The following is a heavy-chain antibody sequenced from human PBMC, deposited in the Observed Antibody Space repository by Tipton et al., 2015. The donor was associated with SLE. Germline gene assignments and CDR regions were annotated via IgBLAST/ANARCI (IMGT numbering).Heavy chain of an antibody. J-gene: IGHJ4*02. V-gene: IGHV5-51*01. Sequence: VQLVQSGGEVKKAGESLKISCKGFGYSFPDYWIGWVRQMPGKGLEWMGIIYPRDSDTRYSPSFKGQVTISVDKSISTAYLQWSSLKASDTAMYYCTKHGDNFRYVYWGQGSLVTVSS. CDR1: GYSFPDYW. D-gene: IGHD5-24*01. CDR3: TKHGDNFRYVY. CDR2: IYPRDSDT.